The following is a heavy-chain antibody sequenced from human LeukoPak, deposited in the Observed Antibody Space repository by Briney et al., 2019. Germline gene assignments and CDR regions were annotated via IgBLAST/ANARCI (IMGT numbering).Heavy chain of an antibody. V-gene: IGHV4-39*07. D-gene: IGHD3-9*01. J-gene: IGHJ4*02. CDR2: IYYTGST. Sequence: SETLSLTCAVSGASISGSGYYLGWIRQPPGKGLEWIGSIYYTGSTYYNASLQSRVTISIDMSKNQFSLRLNSVTAADTAVYYCARVTGYMIEDYFDYWGQGILVTVSS. CDR1: GASISGSGYY. CDR3: ARVTGYMIEDYFDY.